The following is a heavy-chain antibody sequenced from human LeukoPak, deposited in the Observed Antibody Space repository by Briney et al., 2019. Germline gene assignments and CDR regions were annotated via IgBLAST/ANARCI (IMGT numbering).Heavy chain of an antibody. J-gene: IGHJ4*02. V-gene: IGHV3-21*03. Sequence: GGSLRLSCAASGFTFSTYSMSWVRQAPGKGLEWVSFIFSSSTYIYYTDSVKGRFTISRDNARNSLYLQMDNLRAEDTGVYYCARGFYDGFALDYWGQGTLVTVSS. CDR3: ARGFYDGFALDY. CDR2: IFSSSTYI. D-gene: IGHD2/OR15-2a*01. CDR1: GFTFSTYS.